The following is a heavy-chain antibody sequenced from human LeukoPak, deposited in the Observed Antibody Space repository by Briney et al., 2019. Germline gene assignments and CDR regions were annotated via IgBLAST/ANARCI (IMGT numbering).Heavy chain of an antibody. V-gene: IGHV1-2*02. D-gene: IGHD2-2*01. CDR3: ARVKVVVVPAADHFDY. Sequence: ASVKVSCKASGYTFTGYYMHWVRQAPGQGLEWMGWINSNSGGTNYAQKFQGRVTMTTDTSTSTAYMELRSLRSDDTAVYYCARVKVVVVPAADHFDYWGQGTLVTVSS. CDR1: GYTFTGYY. CDR2: INSNSGGT. J-gene: IGHJ4*02.